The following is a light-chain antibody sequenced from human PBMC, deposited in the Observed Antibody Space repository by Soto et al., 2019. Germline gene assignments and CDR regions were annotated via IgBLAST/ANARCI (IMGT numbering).Light chain of an antibody. CDR2: TIS. V-gene: IGKV1-39*01. J-gene: IGKJ4*01. Sequence: DIQMTQSPSSLSAFVGDRVTITCRASQSISNSLNWYQQKPGKAPRLLISTISSLQSGVPSRFTGSGSGADFTLTISSLQPEDFPTYYCQQTHSTPLTFGGGTKVEV. CDR1: QSISNS. CDR3: QQTHSTPLT.